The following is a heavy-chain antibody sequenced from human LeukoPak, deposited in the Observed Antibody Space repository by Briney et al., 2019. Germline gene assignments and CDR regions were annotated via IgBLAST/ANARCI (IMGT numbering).Heavy chain of an antibody. CDR1: GFTFSSDG. J-gene: IGHJ4*02. CDR2: IRYDGSNK. CDR3: AKDRVGYCIDGLCFPVDY. V-gene: IGHV3-30*02. Sequence: GGSLRLSCAASGFTFSSDGMHWVRQAPGKGLEWVAFIRYDGSNKYYADSVTGRFTSSRDNSKNQLYLQMNSLRAEDTAVYYCAKDRVGYCIDGLCFPVDYWGQGTLVTVSS. D-gene: IGHD2-8*01.